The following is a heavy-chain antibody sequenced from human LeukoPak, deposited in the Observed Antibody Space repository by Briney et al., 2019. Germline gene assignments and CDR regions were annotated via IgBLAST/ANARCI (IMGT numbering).Heavy chain of an antibody. CDR3: AKDLPMPDY. D-gene: IGHD2-2*01. CDR1: GFTFSDYY. Sequence: PGGSLRLSCAASGFTFSDYYMSWIRQAPGKGLEWVAVISYDGSNKYYADSVKGRFTISRDNSKNTLYLQMNSLRAEDTAVYYCAKDLPMPDYWGQGTLVTVSS. V-gene: IGHV3-30*18. J-gene: IGHJ4*02. CDR2: ISYDGSNK.